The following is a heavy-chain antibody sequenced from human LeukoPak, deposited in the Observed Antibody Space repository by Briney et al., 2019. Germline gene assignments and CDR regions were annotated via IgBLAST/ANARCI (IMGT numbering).Heavy chain of an antibody. CDR1: GFXFNSYW. CDR2: INPDGSWT. Sequence: GGSLRPSCAASGFXFNSYWIVWFRQAPGKGLVWVSCINPDGSWTLHADSVKGRFAISRDYARNTLYLQMNSLGVEDTAMYYCARYEQRPGVTASDPWSQGTLVTVSS. V-gene: IGHV3-74*01. CDR3: ARYEQRPGVTASDP. D-gene: IGHD2-21*02. J-gene: IGHJ5*02.